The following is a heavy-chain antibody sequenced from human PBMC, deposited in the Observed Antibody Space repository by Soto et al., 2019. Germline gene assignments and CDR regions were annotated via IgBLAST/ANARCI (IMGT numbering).Heavy chain of an antibody. CDR2: INPATCAA. Sequence: QLHLVQSGAVVKKPGASVTVSCSASGYPVTAYYMHWVRQAPGRGLEWMGGINPATCAAKYTQTFQGGVTMTKDTSTSKVFMELSGLTSEDPAVFYWARGGGVGVAGSAAFDMWGQGTLVTVSS. CDR1: GYPVTAYY. D-gene: IGHD3-3*01. CDR3: ARGGGVGVAGSAAFDM. V-gene: IGHV1-2*02. J-gene: IGHJ3*02.